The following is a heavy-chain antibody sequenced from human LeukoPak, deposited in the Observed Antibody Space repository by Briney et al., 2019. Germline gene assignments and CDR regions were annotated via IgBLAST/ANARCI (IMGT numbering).Heavy chain of an antibody. CDR1: GFIFSNYE. J-gene: IGHJ4*02. CDR2: VSSSGDTI. D-gene: IGHD1-26*01. V-gene: IGHV3-48*03. CDR3: ARTDREFDY. Sequence: GGSLRLSCAASGFIFSNYEMNWVRQAPGKGLEWVSYVSSSGDTIYYADSVKGRFSISRDNAKSSLFLQMNSLRAEDTAVYYCARTDREFDYWGQGTLVTVSS.